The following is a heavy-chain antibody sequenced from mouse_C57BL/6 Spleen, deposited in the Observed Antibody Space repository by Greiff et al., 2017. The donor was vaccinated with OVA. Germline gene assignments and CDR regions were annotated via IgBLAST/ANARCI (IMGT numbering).Heavy chain of an antibody. J-gene: IGHJ2*01. Sequence: VQLQQPGAELVRPGTSVKLSCKASGYTFTSYWMHWVKQRPGQGLEWIGVIDPSDSYTNYNQKFKGKATWTVDTSSSTAYMQLSSLTSEDSAVYYCASTAYGSSLYYFDYWGQGTTLTVSS. CDR2: IDPSDSYT. CDR3: ASTAYGSSLYYFDY. D-gene: IGHD1-1*01. V-gene: IGHV1-59*01. CDR1: GYTFTSYW.